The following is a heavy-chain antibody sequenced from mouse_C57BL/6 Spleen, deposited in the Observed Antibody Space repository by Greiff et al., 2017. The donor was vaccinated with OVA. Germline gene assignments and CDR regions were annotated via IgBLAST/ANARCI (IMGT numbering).Heavy chain of an antibody. CDR3: ARPLCNWYFDV. CDR2: ISSGSSTI. J-gene: IGHJ1*03. CDR1: GFTFSDYG. V-gene: IGHV5-17*01. D-gene: IGHD6-1*01. Sequence: EVQLVESGGGLVKPGGSVKLSCAASGFTFSDYGMHWVRQAPEKGLEWVAYISSGSSTIYYADTVKGRFTISRDNAKNTLFLQMTSLRSEDTAMYYCARPLCNWYFDVWGTGTTVTVSS.